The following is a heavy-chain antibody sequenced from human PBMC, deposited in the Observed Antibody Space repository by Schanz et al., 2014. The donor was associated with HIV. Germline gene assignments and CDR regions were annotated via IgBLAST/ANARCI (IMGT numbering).Heavy chain of an antibody. CDR3: ARGRGSGSPPNYYSYYAIDV. Sequence: QVQLVQSGAEVKKPGSSVKVSCKASGGTFSSYAISWVRQAPGQGLEWMGGIIPSFDTTNYAQTFQGRVTITADKSTSAAYMELSTLRSEDTAVYYCARGRGSGSPPNYYSYYAIDVWGQGTTVTVSS. J-gene: IGHJ6*02. CDR1: GGTFSSYA. CDR2: IIPSFDTT. D-gene: IGHD3-10*01. V-gene: IGHV1-69*06.